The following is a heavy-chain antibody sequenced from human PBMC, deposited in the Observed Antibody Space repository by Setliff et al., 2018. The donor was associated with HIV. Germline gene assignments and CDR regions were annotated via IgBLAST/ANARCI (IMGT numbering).Heavy chain of an antibody. CDR2: MHASGST. D-gene: IGHD6-13*01. CDR1: GGSISFGCYY. Sequence: SETLSLTCTVSGGSISFGCYYWSWIRQPAGKGLEWIGRMHASGSTSYNPSLKSRVTISTDTSKNQFSLELTSVIAADTAVYYCAREECTSWPRVHYWGQGALVTVSS. J-gene: IGHJ4*02. CDR3: AREECTSWPRVHY. V-gene: IGHV4-61*02.